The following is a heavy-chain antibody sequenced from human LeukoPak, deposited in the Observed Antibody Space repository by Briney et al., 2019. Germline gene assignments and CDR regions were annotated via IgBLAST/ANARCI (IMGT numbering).Heavy chain of an antibody. CDR1: GDSISSSSYY. D-gene: IGHD2-15*01. Sequence: PSETLSLTCTVYGDSISSSSYYWGWFRQPPGKGLEWIGSIYYSGSTYYNPSLKSRVTISVDTSKNQFSLKLSSVTAADTAVYYCARWVGCSGGSCSPYYYYYGMDVWGQGTTVTVSS. CDR3: ARWVGCSGGSCSPYYYYYGMDV. CDR2: IYYSGST. J-gene: IGHJ6*02. V-gene: IGHV4-39*01.